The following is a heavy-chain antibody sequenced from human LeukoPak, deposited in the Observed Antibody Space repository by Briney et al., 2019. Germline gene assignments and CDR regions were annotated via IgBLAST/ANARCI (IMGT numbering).Heavy chain of an antibody. Sequence: SGPTLVKPTQTLTLTCTFSGFSLTTSGVGVGWIRQPPGKALECLGIIYWDDEKRYSPSLRSRLTITKDTSKNQVVLTMTNMDPVDTATYYCAHMGDRSAYCADHWGPGSLVTVSS. V-gene: IGHV2-5*02. CDR3: AHMGDRSAYCADH. D-gene: IGHD3-22*01. CDR1: GFSLTTSGVG. CDR2: IYWDDEK. J-gene: IGHJ4*02.